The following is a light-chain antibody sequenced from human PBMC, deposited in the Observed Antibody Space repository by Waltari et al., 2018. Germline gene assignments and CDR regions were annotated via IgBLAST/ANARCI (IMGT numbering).Light chain of an antibody. CDR1: KLGAKY. CDR2: QDS. V-gene: IGLV3-1*01. CDR3: QAWDSSTVV. Sequence: SYAVTQPPSVSVSPGQTASITCSGDKLGAKYACWYQQKPGQSPVLVLYQDSKRPSGIPVRFSGSNSENTATLTISGTQAMDEADYYCQAWDSSTVVFGGGTKLTVL. J-gene: IGLJ2*01.